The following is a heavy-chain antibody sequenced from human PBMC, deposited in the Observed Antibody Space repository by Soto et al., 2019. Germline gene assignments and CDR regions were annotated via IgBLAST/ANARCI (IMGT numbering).Heavy chain of an antibody. CDR3: AAGSGEYRASDY. CDR2: VTWDGGTT. Sequence: EVQMVESGGVVVQPGGSLRLSCAVSGFSFDDYTMHWVRQPPGKALEWVSLVTWDGGTTYYADSVEGRFTVSRDNSKSSLYLQMSSLGVEDNALYYCAAGSGEYRASDYWGQGTLVTVSS. D-gene: IGHD4-17*01. CDR1: GFSFDDYT. J-gene: IGHJ4*02. V-gene: IGHV3-43*01.